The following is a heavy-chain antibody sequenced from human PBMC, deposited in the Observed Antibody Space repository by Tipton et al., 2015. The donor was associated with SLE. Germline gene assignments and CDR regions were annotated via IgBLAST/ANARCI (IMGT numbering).Heavy chain of an antibody. J-gene: IGHJ2*01. Sequence: TLSLTCTVSGGSINGYYWNWFRQPPGRELEWIGYIYHSGSTNYNPSLKSRVTMSVDTSKNQFSLKLSSVTTADTAVYYCARDLGAGWGGHWYFDLWGRGTLLTASS. CDR2: IYHSGST. V-gene: IGHV4-59*01. CDR3: ARDLGAGWGGHWYFDL. CDR1: GGSINGYY. D-gene: IGHD3-16*01.